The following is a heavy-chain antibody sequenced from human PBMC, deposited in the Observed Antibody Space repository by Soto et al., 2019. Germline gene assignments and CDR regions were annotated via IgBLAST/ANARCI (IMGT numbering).Heavy chain of an antibody. J-gene: IGHJ6*03. Sequence: GGSLRLSCAASGFTFDDYAMHWVRQAPGKGLEWVSGISWNSGSIGYADSVKGRFTISRDNAKNSLYLQMNSLRAEDTALYYCAKGPQLPNSYYDYYMDVWGKGTTVTVSS. D-gene: IGHD2-2*01. CDR2: ISWNSGSI. CDR3: AKGPQLPNSYYDYYMDV. V-gene: IGHV3-9*01. CDR1: GFTFDDYA.